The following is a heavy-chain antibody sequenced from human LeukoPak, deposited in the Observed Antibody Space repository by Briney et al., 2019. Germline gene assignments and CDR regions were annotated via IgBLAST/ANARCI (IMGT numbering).Heavy chain of an antibody. V-gene: IGHV1-18*01. Sequence: ASVKVSCKASGYTFTSYGISWVRLAPGHGLEWMGWISAYNGNRKYEKKLQGRVTMTTDTATSTAYMELSSLRADDTAAYYCARDRWGVNYYQYMDVWGKGTTVTVSS. CDR2: ISAYNGNR. J-gene: IGHJ6*03. CDR3: ARDRWGVNYYQYMDV. D-gene: IGHD3-10*01. CDR1: GYTFTSYG.